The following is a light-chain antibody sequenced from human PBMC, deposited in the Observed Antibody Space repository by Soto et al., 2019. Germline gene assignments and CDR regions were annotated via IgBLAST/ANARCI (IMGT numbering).Light chain of an antibody. CDR2: DAS. CDR1: ESVDFH. CDR3: QQRSTWPT. V-gene: IGKV3-11*01. J-gene: IGKJ1*01. Sequence: VLTQSPATLSLSPGKRATLSCRASESVDFHLAWYQQKPGQAPRLLIYDASVRATGTPARFSGSGSGTDFTLTISSLEPEDFALYYCQQRSTWPTFGQGTKVDI.